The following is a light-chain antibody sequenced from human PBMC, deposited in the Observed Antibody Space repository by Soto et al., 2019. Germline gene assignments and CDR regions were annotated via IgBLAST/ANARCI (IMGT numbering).Light chain of an antibody. CDR1: SSNIGAGYD. Sequence: QSVLTQPPSVSGAPGQRVTISCTGSSSNIGAGYDVHWYQQLPGTAPKLLISGNNNRPSGVPDRFPGSKSGTSASLAITGLQAEDEADYYCQSYDSSVSKVVFGGGTKLTVL. J-gene: IGLJ2*01. CDR2: GNN. CDR3: QSYDSSVSKVV. V-gene: IGLV1-40*01.